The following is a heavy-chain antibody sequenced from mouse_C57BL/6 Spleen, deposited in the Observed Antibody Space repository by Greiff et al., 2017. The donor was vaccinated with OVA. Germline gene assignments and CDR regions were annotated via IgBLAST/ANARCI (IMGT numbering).Heavy chain of an antibody. Sequence: QVHAKQSGAELVKPGASVKISCKASGYAFSSYWMNWVKQRPGKGLEWIGQIYPGDGDTNYNGKFKGKATLTADKSSSTAYMQLSSLTSEDSAVYVGARGGYGSSSRFAYWGQGTLVTVSA. CDR3: ARGGYGSSSRFAY. J-gene: IGHJ3*01. CDR2: IYPGDGDT. D-gene: IGHD1-1*01. V-gene: IGHV1-80*01. CDR1: GYAFSSYW.